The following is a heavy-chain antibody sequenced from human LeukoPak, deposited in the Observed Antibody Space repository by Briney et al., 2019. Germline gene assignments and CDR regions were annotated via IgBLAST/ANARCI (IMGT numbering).Heavy chain of an antibody. CDR1: GYTFTSYY. V-gene: IGHV1-46*01. CDR3: ATSDYGGNSGYFDY. D-gene: IGHD4-23*01. Sequence: ASVKASCKASGYTFTSYYMDWVRQAPGQGLEWMGIINPSGGSTSYAQKFQGRVTMTRDTSTSTVYMELSSLRSEDTAVYYCATSDYGGNSGYFDYWGQGTLVTVSS. CDR2: INPSGGST. J-gene: IGHJ4*02.